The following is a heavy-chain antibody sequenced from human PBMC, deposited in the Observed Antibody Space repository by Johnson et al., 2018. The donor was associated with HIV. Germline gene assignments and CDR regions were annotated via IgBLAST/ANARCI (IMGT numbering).Heavy chain of an antibody. CDR2: SSK. Sequence: SSKEYIDSVKGRFTISRDNSKDTLSLQLNSLRPEDTALYYCVKVSIPGTSFFPFDVWGQGTMVTVSS. CDR3: VKVSIPGTSFFPFDV. D-gene: IGHD1-7*01. V-gene: IGHV3-30*10. J-gene: IGHJ3*01.